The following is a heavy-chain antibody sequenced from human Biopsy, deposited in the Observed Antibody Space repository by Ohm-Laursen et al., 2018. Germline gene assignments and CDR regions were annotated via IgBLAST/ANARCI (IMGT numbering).Heavy chain of an antibody. CDR2: ISETSSHI. V-gene: IGHV3-21*01. CDR3: ARDSSRGAREGGIDV. CDR1: GFSVSSYD. D-gene: IGHD6-6*01. Sequence: GSLRLSCAAFGFSVSSYDMNWVRQAPGKGLEWISYISETSSHIYDADSVRGRFTVARDIAKNSLYLQLNSLRVEDTAVYYCARDSSRGAREGGIDVWGQGTTVTVSS. J-gene: IGHJ6*02.